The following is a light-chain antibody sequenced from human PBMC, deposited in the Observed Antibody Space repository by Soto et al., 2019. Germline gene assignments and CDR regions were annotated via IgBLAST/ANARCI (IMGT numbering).Light chain of an antibody. CDR3: QQRTNWPPRLT. Sequence: EIVLTQSPATLSLSPGERATLSCRASQSFSSSLAWYQQKFGQAPSLLIYGASNRASGVPARFSGSGSGTDFSLTISSLEPEDFATYYCQQRTNWPPRLTFGGGTKVQIK. J-gene: IGKJ4*01. V-gene: IGKV3-11*01. CDR1: QSFSSS. CDR2: GAS.